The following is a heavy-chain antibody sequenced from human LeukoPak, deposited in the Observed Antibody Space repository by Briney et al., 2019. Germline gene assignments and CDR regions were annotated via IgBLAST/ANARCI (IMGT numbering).Heavy chain of an antibody. CDR2: INPNSGGT. D-gene: IGHD3-10*01. CDR3: AKGSGSTDRGFDY. CDR1: GYTFTGYY. V-gene: IGHV1-2*02. J-gene: IGHJ4*02. Sequence: ASVKVSCKASGYTFTGYYMHWVRQAPGQGLEWMGWINPNSGGTNYAQKFQGRVTMTRDTSISTAYMERSRLRSDDTAVYYCAKGSGSTDRGFDYWGQGTLVTVSS.